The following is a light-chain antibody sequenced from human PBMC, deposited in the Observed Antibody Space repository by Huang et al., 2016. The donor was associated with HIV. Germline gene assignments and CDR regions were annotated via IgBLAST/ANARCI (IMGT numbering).Light chain of an antibody. CDR1: QTISKS. CDR3: QQSFSVPRT. CDR2: TAS. V-gene: IGKV1-39*01. Sequence: DIQMTQSPPSLSASVGDRVTFTCRANQTISKSLNWYQQKPGRAPKLLINTASTLESGAPSRFSGSGSGSRFTLNITNLQPEDFATYYCQQSFSVPRTFG. J-gene: IGKJ1*01.